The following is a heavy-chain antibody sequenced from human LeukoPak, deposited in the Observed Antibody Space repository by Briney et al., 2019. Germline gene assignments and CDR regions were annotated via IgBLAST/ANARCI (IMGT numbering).Heavy chain of an antibody. CDR3: ARKYYYDSSGYEYYFDY. CDR1: GYTFTSYG. J-gene: IGHJ4*02. CDR2: ISAYNGNT. V-gene: IGHV1-18*01. Sequence: ASVKVSCKASGYTFTSYGISWVRQAPGQGLEWMGWISAYNGNTNYAQKLQGRVPMTTDTSTSTAYMELRSLRSDDTAVYYCARKYYYDSSGYEYYFDYWGQGTLVTVSS. D-gene: IGHD3-22*01.